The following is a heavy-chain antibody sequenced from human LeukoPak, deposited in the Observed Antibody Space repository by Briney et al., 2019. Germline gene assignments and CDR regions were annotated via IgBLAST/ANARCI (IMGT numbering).Heavy chain of an antibody. V-gene: IGHV3-20*04. D-gene: IGHD4/OR15-4a*01. CDR3: VRDRGADYLYFQH. Sequence: AGGSLRLSCAASGFTLSSSEMNWVRQAPGKGLEWVSGTNWNGGRTGYADSVKGRFTISRDNTKNSLYLQMNSLRAEDTALYYCVRDRGADYLYFQHWGQGTLVTVSS. J-gene: IGHJ1*01. CDR1: GFTLSSSE. CDR2: TNWNGGRT.